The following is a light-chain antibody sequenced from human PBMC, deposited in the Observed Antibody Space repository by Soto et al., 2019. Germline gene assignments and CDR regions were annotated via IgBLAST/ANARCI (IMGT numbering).Light chain of an antibody. CDR3: LQHYAWPWT. Sequence: EIVLTQSPGTLSLSPGESATLSCRASQSVNSRFLAWYQHKPGQAPRLLIYGASTRATGIPDRFSGSGSGTEFTLTINGLQSEDSGVYYCLQHYAWPWTFGQGTKVDIK. CDR2: GAS. J-gene: IGKJ1*01. CDR1: QSVNSRF. V-gene: IGKV3-20*01.